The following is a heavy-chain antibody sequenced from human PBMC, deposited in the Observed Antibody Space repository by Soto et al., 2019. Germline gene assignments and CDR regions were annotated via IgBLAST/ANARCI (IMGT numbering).Heavy chain of an antibody. D-gene: IGHD3-10*01. CDR1: GYPFNDYY. CDR3: ARDSEREEEMAMSPDY. V-gene: IGHV1-2*04. J-gene: IGHJ4*02. CDR2: INAKSGGT. Sequence: QVQLVQSGAEVKKPGASVKVSCKASGYPFNDYYIHWVRQAPGQGLEWGGWINAKSGGTNYAQKFQGWVTMTRDTSISTAYMELRRLRPNDTAVYYCARDSEREEEMAMSPDYWGQGTLVTVSS.